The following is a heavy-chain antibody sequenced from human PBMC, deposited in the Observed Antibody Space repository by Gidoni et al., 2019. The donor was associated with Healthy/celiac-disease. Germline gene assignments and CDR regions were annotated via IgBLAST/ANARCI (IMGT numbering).Heavy chain of an antibody. V-gene: IGHV4-59*11. Sequence: QVQLQESGPGLVKPSETLSLTCTVSGGSISSHYWSWIRQPPGKGLEWIGYIYSSGSTNYNPSLKSRVTISVDTSKNQFSLKLSSVTAADTAVYYCARDNGIAAAGTTYYGMDVWGQGTTVTVSS. CDR1: GGSISSHY. J-gene: IGHJ6*02. D-gene: IGHD6-13*01. CDR3: ARDNGIAAAGTTYYGMDV. CDR2: IYSSGST.